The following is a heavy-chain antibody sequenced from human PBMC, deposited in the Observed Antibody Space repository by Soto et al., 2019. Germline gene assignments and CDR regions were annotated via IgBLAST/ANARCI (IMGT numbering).Heavy chain of an antibody. J-gene: IGHJ6*03. CDR2: ISSSGSTI. D-gene: IGHD2-2*01. Sequence: QVQLVESGGGLVKPGGSLRLSCAASGFTFSDYYMSWIRQAPGKGLEWVSYISSSGSTIYYPDSVKGRFTISRDNAKNSLYLQMNSLRAEDTAVYYCARDYSAAALNYYYMDVWGKGTTVTVSS. V-gene: IGHV3-11*01. CDR1: GFTFSDYY. CDR3: ARDYSAAALNYYYMDV.